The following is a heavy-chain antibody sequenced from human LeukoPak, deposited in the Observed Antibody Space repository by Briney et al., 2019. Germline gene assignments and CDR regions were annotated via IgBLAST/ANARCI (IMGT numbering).Heavy chain of an antibody. CDR1: GYTFTGYY. CDR2: INPNSGGT. J-gene: IGHJ6*03. V-gene: IGHV1-2*02. D-gene: IGHD2-2*01. CDR3: ARDQGLSSTSHMDV. Sequence: GASVKASCKASGYTFTGYYMHWVRQAPGQGLEWMGWINPNSGGTNYAQKFQGRVTMTRDTSISTAYMELSRLRSDDTAVYYCARDQGLSSTSHMDVWGKGTTVTVSS.